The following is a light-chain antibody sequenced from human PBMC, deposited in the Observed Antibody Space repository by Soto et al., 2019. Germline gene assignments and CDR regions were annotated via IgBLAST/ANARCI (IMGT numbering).Light chain of an antibody. V-gene: IGKV1-13*02. Sequence: AIQLTQSPSSLSASVGDRVTITCRASQGISSALAWYQQKPVKAPKLLIYDASSLESGVPSRFSGSGSGTDFTLNISSLPPEDFATYYWQQFNSYPLTFGGGTKVEIK. CDR1: QGISSA. J-gene: IGKJ4*01. CDR3: QQFNSYPLT. CDR2: DAS.